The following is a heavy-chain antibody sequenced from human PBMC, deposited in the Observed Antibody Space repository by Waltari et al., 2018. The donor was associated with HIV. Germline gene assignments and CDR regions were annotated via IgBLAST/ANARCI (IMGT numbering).Heavy chain of an antibody. D-gene: IGHD3-10*01. Sequence: EVQRVESGGGLIQLGGSLRLLCAASGFAVRRTYMSGVRQAPGKGLEWVSLMYSGVSTNYADSVKGRFTISRDNSKNTLYLQMNSLRAEDTAVYYCARDLPLLFGASDIWGQGTMVTVSS. CDR3: ARDLPLLFGASDI. CDR1: GFAVRRTY. CDR2: MYSGVST. V-gene: IGHV3-53*01. J-gene: IGHJ3*02.